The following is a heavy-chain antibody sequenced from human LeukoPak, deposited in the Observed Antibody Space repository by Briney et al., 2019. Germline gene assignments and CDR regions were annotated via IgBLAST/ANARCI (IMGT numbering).Heavy chain of an antibody. CDR1: GFTFSSYA. CDR2: ISGSGGST. Sequence: GGSLRLSCAASGFTFSSYAMSWVRQAPGKGLEWGSAISGSGGSTYYADPVKGRFTISRDNSKNTLYLEMNRLSAEDRAVYSCAKAQSRYSYDSSGYSAIDYWGQGTLVTVSS. D-gene: IGHD3-22*01. V-gene: IGHV3-23*01. J-gene: IGHJ4*02. CDR3: AKAQSRYSYDSSGYSAIDY.